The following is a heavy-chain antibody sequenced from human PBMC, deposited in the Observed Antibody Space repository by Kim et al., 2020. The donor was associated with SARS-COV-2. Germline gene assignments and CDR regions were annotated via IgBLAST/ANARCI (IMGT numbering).Heavy chain of an antibody. CDR2: MNPSGASA. J-gene: IGHJ4*02. CDR3: AIRDNNLIGFAS. CDR1: EDSTTNKF. V-gene: IGHV1-46*01. Sequence: ASVKVSCKSSEDSTTNKFMHWLRQAPGQGLEWLGIMNPSGASASYAQRFQGRTTMARDTSTNTVYMELRSLTSEDTAVYYCAIRDNNLIGFASWGQGTLVTVSS. D-gene: IGHD3-3*01.